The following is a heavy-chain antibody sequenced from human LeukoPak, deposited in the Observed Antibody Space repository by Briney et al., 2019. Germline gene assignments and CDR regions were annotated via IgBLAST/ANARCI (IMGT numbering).Heavy chain of an antibody. Sequence: SETLSLTCAVYGGSFSGYYWSWIRQPPGKGLEWIGEINHSGSTNYNPSLKSRVTISVDTSKNQFSLKLSSVTAADTAVYYCASRSIAVAGTEGNFDHWGQGTLVTVSS. J-gene: IGHJ4*02. CDR1: GGSFSGYY. V-gene: IGHV4-34*01. CDR3: ASRSIAVAGTEGNFDH. D-gene: IGHD6-19*01. CDR2: INHSGST.